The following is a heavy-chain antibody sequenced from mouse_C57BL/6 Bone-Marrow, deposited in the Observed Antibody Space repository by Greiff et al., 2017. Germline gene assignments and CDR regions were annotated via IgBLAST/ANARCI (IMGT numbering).Heavy chain of an antibody. CDR1: GFTFTDYY. Sequence: DVMLVESGGGLVQPGGSLSLSCAASGFTFTDYYMSWVRQPPGKALEWLGFIRNKANGYTTEYSASVKGRFTISRDNSQSILYLQMNALRAEDSATYYCASPQLGSWFAYWGQGTLVTVSA. D-gene: IGHD4-1*02. CDR3: ASPQLGSWFAY. J-gene: IGHJ3*01. V-gene: IGHV7-3*01. CDR2: IRNKANGYTT.